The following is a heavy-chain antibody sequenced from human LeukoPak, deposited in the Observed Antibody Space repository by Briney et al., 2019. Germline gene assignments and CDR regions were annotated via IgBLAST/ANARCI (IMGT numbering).Heavy chain of an antibody. CDR3: ARSPPYYYDSSGYYLDY. J-gene: IGHJ4*02. V-gene: IGHV4-59*08. CDR1: GGSISSYY. Sequence: SETLSLTCTVSGGSISSYYWSWIRQPPGKGLEWIGYIYYSGSTNFNPSLKSRVTISVDTSKNQFSLKLSSVTAADTAVYYCARSPPYYYDSSGYYLDYWGQGTLVTVSS. D-gene: IGHD3-22*01. CDR2: IYYSGST.